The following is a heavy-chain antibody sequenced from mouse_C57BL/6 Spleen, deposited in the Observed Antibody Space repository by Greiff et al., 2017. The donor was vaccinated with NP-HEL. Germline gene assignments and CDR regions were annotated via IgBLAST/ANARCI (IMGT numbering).Heavy chain of an antibody. CDR1: GFTFSSYA. D-gene: IGHD2-1*01. CDR3: TREGGGNYEENAMDY. Sequence: EVHLVESGEGLVKPGGSLKLSCAASGFTFSSYAMSWVRQTPEKRLEWVAYISSGGDYIYYADTVKGRFTISRDNARNTLYLQMRSLKSEDKAMYYCTREGGGNYEENAMDYWGQGTSVTVSS. V-gene: IGHV5-9-1*02. CDR2: ISSGGDYI. J-gene: IGHJ4*01.